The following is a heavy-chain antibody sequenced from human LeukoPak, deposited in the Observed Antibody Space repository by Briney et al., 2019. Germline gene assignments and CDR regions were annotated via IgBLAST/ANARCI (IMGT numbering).Heavy chain of an antibody. CDR3: ARGVLLWFGESEFDY. CDR2: MNPNSGNT. V-gene: IGHV1-8*01. Sequence: ASVKVSCKASGYTFTSYDINWVRQATGQGLEWMGWMNPNSGNTGYAQKFQGRVTMTRNTSISTAYMELSSLRSEDTAVYYCARGVLLWFGESEFDYWGRGTLVTVSS. J-gene: IGHJ4*02. D-gene: IGHD3-10*01. CDR1: GYTFTSYD.